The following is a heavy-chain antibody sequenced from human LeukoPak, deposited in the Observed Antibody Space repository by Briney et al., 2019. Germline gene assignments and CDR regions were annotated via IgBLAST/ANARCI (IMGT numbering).Heavy chain of an antibody. CDR2: INPNTGGT. Sequence: ASVKVSCKASGYTFADYYIHWVRRAPGQGLEWMGWINPNTGGTNYAQKFQGRVTMTRDTSISTAYMELSRLRSDDTAVFYCARGASVSVLYYFYYYMDVWGKGTTVTISS. J-gene: IGHJ6*03. D-gene: IGHD2/OR15-2a*01. CDR3: ARGASVSVLYYFYYYMDV. CDR1: GYTFADYY. V-gene: IGHV1-2*02.